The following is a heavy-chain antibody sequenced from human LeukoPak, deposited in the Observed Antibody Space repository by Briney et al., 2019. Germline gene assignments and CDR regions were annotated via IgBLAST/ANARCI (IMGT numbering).Heavy chain of an antibody. D-gene: IGHD1-26*01. Sequence: PGGSLRLSCAASGFTFSSYEMNWVRQAPGQGLEWLSYMTSSGNAKYHADSVKGRFTISRDNAKNSLYLQMNSLRAQDTDVYYCARVRAGTYGLHAFDIWGQGTMVTVSS. CDR1: GFTFSSYE. CDR2: MTSSGNAK. CDR3: ARVRAGTYGLHAFDI. V-gene: IGHV3-48*03. J-gene: IGHJ3*02.